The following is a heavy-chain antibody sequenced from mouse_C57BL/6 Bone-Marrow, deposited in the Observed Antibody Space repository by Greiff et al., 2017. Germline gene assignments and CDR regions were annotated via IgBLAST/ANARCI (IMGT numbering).Heavy chain of an antibody. J-gene: IGHJ1*03. CDR1: GYTFTSYD. D-gene: IGHD1-1*01. CDR2: IYPRDGST. Sequence: QVQLKQSGPELVKPGASVKLSCKASGYTFTSYDINWVKQRPGQGLEWIGWIYPRDGSTKYNEKFKGKATLTVDTSSSTAYMELHSLTSEDSAVYFCARLECDGSGGDWYFDVWGTGTTVTVSS. V-gene: IGHV1-85*01. CDR3: ARLECDGSGGDWYFDV.